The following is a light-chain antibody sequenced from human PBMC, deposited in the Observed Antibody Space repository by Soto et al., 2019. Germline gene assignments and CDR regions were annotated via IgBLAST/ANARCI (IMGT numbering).Light chain of an antibody. CDR2: DVS. Sequence: DIQVTSSPSTVPAYVGDSVTITCRASQSITTWLAWYQQRPGKAPKLLIYDVSSLQSGVPSRFSGSGSGTEFTLTISSLQPDDFATYYCQHYKMYSPWTFDQGTKVDIK. CDR1: QSITTW. V-gene: IGKV1-5*01. CDR3: QHYKMYSPWT. J-gene: IGKJ1*01.